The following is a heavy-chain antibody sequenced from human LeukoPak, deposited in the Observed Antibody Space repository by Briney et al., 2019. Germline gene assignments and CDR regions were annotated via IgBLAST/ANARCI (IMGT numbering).Heavy chain of an antibody. CDR1: GGSISSYY. CDR3: ARSKDTIAAAGKRYFQH. CDR2: IYYSGST. V-gene: IGHV4-59*01. D-gene: IGHD6-13*01. Sequence: SEALSLTCTVSGGSISSYYWSWIRQPPGKGLEWIGYIYYSGSTNYNPSLKSRVTISVDTSKNQFSLKLSSVTAADTAVYYCARSKDTIAAAGKRYFQHWGQGTLVTVSS. J-gene: IGHJ1*01.